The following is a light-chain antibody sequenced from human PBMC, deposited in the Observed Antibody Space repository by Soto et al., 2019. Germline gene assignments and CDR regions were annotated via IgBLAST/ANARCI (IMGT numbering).Light chain of an antibody. CDR3: SSYAGSSTLV. CDR2: EVN. V-gene: IGLV2-8*01. Sequence: QSALTQPPYASGTPGQSVTISCTGSSRDVGAYEHVAWYEQHPGKAPKLIIYEVNKRPSGVPNRFSGSKSGNTASLIVSGLQAEDEAYYYCSSYAGSSTLVFGGGTKLTVL. J-gene: IGLJ2*01. CDR1: SRDVGAYEH.